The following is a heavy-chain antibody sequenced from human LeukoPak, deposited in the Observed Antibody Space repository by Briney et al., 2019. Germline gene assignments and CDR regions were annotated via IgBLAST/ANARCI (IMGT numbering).Heavy chain of an antibody. CDR2: IYTSGST. D-gene: IGHD6-13*01. CDR1: GGSISSYY. J-gene: IGHJ5*02. Sequence: PSETLSLTCTVSGGSISSYYWSWIRQPAGKGLEWIGRIYTSGSTNYNPSLKSRVTMSVDTSKNQFFLKLSSVTAADTAVYYCARDPYSSSYNWFDPWGQGTLVTVSS. CDR3: ARDPYSSSYNWFDP. V-gene: IGHV4-4*07.